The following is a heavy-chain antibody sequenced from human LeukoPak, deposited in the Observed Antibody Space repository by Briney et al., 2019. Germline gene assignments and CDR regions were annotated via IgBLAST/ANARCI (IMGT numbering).Heavy chain of an antibody. D-gene: IGHD3-10*01. CDR2: IGWNSGSI. J-gene: IGHJ4*02. CDR3: AKGWFWGGYFDY. CDR1: GFTFDDYA. Sequence: PGGSLRLSCAASGFTFDDYAMHWVRQAPGKGLEWVSGIGWNSGSIGYADSVKGRFTISRDNAKNSLYLQMNSLRAEDTALYYCAKGWFWGGYFDYWGQGTLVTVSS. V-gene: IGHV3-9*01.